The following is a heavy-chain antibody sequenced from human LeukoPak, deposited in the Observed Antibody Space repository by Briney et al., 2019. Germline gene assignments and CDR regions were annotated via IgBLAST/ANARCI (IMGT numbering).Heavy chain of an antibody. J-gene: IGHJ4*02. CDR2: ISYDGSSK. D-gene: IGHD6-25*01. CDR3: AKGSAAGRPYYFDY. V-gene: IGHV3-30*04. Sequence: PGGSLRLSCAASGFTFSSYAMHWVRQAPGKGLEWVAVISYDGSSKYYADSVKGRFTISKDSSKTILYLQMNSLRAEDAAVYFCAKGSAAGRPYYFDYWGQGTLVTVSS. CDR1: GFTFSSYA.